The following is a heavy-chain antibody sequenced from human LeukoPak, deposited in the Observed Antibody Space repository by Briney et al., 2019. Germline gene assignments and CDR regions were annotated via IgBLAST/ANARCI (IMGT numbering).Heavy chain of an antibody. CDR1: GFTFRSNW. D-gene: IGHD5-18*01. V-gene: IGHV3-74*01. CDR3: AKDPGSGYSYGQPTYYFDY. J-gene: IGHJ4*02. Sequence: PGGSLRLPCAASGFTFRSNWMHWVRQAPGKGLVWVSRIRPDGSGSNYADSVKGRFTISRDNAKNTVYLQMNSLRAEDTAVYYCAKDPGSGYSYGQPTYYFDYWGQGTLVTVSS. CDR2: IRPDGSGS.